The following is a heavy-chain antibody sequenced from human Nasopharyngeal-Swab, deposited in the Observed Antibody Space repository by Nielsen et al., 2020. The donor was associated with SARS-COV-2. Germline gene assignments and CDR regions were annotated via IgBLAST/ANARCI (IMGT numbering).Heavy chain of an antibody. V-gene: IGHV3-48*02. CDR2: ISSSSSTI. J-gene: IGHJ6*02. D-gene: IGHD5-18*01. Sequence: WIRQPPGKGLGWVSYISSSSSTIYYADSVKGRFTISRDNAKNSLYLQMNSLRDEDSAVYYCAREGGYRYGYRLYYYYGMDVWGQGTTVTVSS. CDR3: AREGGYRYGYRLYYYYGMDV.